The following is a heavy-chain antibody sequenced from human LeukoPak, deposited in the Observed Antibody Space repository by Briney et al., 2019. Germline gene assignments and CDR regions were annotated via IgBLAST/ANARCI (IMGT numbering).Heavy chain of an antibody. CDR2: LYDSGSS. CDR1: GYSISRAYS. Sequence: PSETLSLTCSVSGYSISRAYSWGWVRQPPGKGLEWIGSLYDSGSSYYNPSLKSRVTLSVDTSKNELSLQLNSVTAADTAVYFCARGVGYDDTLGSYYGFFDYWGQGTPVAVSS. D-gene: IGHD3-22*01. J-gene: IGHJ4*02. V-gene: IGHV4-38-2*02. CDR3: ARGVGYDDTLGSYYGFFDY.